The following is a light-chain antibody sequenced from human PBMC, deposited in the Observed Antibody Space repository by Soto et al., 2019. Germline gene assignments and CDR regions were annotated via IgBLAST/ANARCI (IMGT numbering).Light chain of an antibody. Sequence: DIQMTQSPSSLSASVGDRVTITCRASESIGRHLNWYQQKPGKAPKLLIYVASSLQNGVPSRFRGGASGTDFTLTISNLQPEDFATYFCQQSYSTLSITFGQGTRLEIK. CDR3: QQSYSTLSIT. CDR2: VAS. J-gene: IGKJ5*01. CDR1: ESIGRH. V-gene: IGKV1-39*01.